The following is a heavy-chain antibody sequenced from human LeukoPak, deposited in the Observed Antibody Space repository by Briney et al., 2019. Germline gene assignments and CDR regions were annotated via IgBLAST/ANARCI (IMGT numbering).Heavy chain of an antibody. CDR3: ARDTSRFDFWSGYRSNWFDP. CDR1: GFTFSSYW. D-gene: IGHD3-3*01. Sequence: GGSLRLSCAASGFTFSSYWMHWVRQAPGKGLVWVSRINSDGSSTSYADSVKGRFTISRDNAKNTLYLQMNSLRAEDTAVYYCARDTSRFDFWSGYRSNWFDPWGQGTLVTVSS. V-gene: IGHV3-74*01. J-gene: IGHJ5*02. CDR2: INSDGSST.